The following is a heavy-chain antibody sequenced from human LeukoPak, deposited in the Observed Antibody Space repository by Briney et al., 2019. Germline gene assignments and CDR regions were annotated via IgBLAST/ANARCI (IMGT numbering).Heavy chain of an antibody. D-gene: IGHD2-2*01. J-gene: IGHJ4*02. CDR2: ISSSSSII. Sequence: SGGSLRLSCAASGFTFSSYSMNWVRQAPGKGLEYGSYISSSSSIIHYADSVKGRFTISRDNAKNSLYLQMNSLRHEDTAVYYCARGRAYCSGTSCNTDYWGQGTLVTVSS. CDR3: ARGRAYCSGTSCNTDY. CDR1: GFTFSSYS. V-gene: IGHV3-48*02.